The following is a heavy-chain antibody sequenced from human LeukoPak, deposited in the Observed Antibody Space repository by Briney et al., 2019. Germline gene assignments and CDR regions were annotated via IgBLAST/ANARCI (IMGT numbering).Heavy chain of an antibody. CDR3: ARDPMVGATD. CDR2: ISAYNGNT. Sequence: ASVRVSCKASGYTFTGYFIQWVRQAPGQGLEWMGWISAYNGNTNYAQKLQGRVTMTTDTSTSTAYMELRSLRSDDTAVYYCARDPMVGATDWGQGTLVTVSS. D-gene: IGHD1-26*01. J-gene: IGHJ4*02. CDR1: GYTFTGYF. V-gene: IGHV1-18*04.